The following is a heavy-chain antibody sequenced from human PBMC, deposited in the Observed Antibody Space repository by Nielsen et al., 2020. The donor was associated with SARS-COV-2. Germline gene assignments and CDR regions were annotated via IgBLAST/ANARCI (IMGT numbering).Heavy chain of an antibody. CDR1: GFLFRGPG. D-gene: IGHD1-14*01. V-gene: IGHV3-33*01. J-gene: IGHJ4*02. Sequence: GESLKISCAAPGFLFRGPGLNWVRQAPGKGLEWVAVIWYDGITKSYADSVKGRFTISRDISKNTMFLQMDSLRADDTAVYFCARSEYNTSPLDYWGQGTLVTVSS. CDR3: ARSEYNTSPLDY. CDR2: IWYDGITK.